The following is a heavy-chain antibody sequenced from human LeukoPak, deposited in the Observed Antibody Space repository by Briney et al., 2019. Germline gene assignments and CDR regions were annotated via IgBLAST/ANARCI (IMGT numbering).Heavy chain of an antibody. CDR2: ICNSGSP. V-gene: IGHV4-30-4*08. J-gene: IGHJ4*02. Sequence: PSETLSLTCTVSGGSISSGDCCWSWVRQPPGKGLQWIADICNSGSPYYNPSLKSRVTISVDTSKNQFSLKLTSVTAADTAVYYCASYYFWSAYYTPGGDRDYFDYWSQGTLVTVSS. CDR3: ASYYFWSAYYTPGGDRDYFDY. CDR1: GGSISSGDCC. D-gene: IGHD3-3*01.